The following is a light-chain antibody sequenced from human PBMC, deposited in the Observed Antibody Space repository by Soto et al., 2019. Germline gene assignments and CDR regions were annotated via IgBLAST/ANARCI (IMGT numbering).Light chain of an antibody. CDR1: QSVSSY. V-gene: IGKV3-11*01. J-gene: IGKJ1*01. CDR3: QQRSNWPIT. CDR2: DAS. Sequence: EIVLTQSPGTLSVSPGERATLSCRASQSVSSYLAWYQQKPGQAPRLLIYDASNRATGIPARFSGSGSGTDFTLTISSLEPEDFAVYYCQQRSNWPITFGQGTKGDIK.